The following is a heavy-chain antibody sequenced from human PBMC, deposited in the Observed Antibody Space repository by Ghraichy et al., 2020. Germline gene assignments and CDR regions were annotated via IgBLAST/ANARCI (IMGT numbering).Heavy chain of an antibody. V-gene: IGHV3-15*01. Sequence: GGSLRLSCAASGFTFSSAWMSWVRQAPGKGLEWVGRIKSKADGGTADYAAPVKGRFTISRDDPKNTLYLQTDSLKTEDTAVYYCATELESCSGGSCFSATDYWGQGTLVTVSS. J-gene: IGHJ4*02. CDR3: ATELESCSGGSCFSATDY. CDR2: IKSKADGGTA. CDR1: GFTFSSAW. D-gene: IGHD2-15*01.